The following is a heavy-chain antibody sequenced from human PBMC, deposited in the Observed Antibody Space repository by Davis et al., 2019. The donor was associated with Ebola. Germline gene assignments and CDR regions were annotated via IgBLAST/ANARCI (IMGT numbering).Heavy chain of an antibody. D-gene: IGHD4-17*01. Sequence: GESLKISCAASGFTLEGYAMYWVRQAPGKGLEWVSVIYSGGSTYYADSVKGRFTISRDNSKNTLYLQMNSLRAEDTAVYYCARDYGDYFDAFDIWGQGTMVTVSS. V-gene: IGHV3-53*01. CDR1: GFTLEGYA. CDR2: IYSGGST. J-gene: IGHJ3*02. CDR3: ARDYGDYFDAFDI.